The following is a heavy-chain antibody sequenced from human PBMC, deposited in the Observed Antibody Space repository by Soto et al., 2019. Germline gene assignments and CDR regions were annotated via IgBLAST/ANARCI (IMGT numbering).Heavy chain of an antibody. CDR3: ARDGGTYGMDV. V-gene: IGHV4-59*01. CDR2: IYYSGST. Sequence: SETLSLTYTVAGGSIGNFYGSWIRQPPGKGLEWIGYIYYSGSTNYNPSLKSRVTISVDTSKNQFSLKLSSVTAADTAVHYCARDGGTYGMDVWGQGTTVTSP. J-gene: IGHJ6*02. CDR1: GGSIGNFY. D-gene: IGHD3-16*01.